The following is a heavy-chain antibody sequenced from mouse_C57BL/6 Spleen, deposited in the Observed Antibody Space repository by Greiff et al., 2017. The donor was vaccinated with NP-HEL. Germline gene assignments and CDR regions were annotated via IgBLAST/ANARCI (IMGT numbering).Heavy chain of an antibody. D-gene: IGHD1-1*01. CDR1: GYTFTEYT. V-gene: IGHV1-62-2*01. Sequence: VKLMESGAELVKPGASVKLSCKASGYTFTEYTIHWVKQRSGQGLEWIGWFYPGSGSIKYNEKFKDKATLTADKSSSTVYMELSRLTSEDSAVYFCARHEAGYYGSSPHFDYWGQGTTLTVSS. CDR3: ARHEAGYYGSSPHFDY. J-gene: IGHJ2*01. CDR2: FYPGSGSI.